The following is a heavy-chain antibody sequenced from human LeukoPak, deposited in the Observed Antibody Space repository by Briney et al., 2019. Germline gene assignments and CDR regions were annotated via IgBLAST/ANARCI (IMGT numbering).Heavy chain of an antibody. D-gene: IGHD3-10*01. Sequence: PGGSLRLSCAASGFTFSSYSMNWVRQAPGKGLEWVSSISSSSSYIYYADSVKGRFTISRDNAKNTLYLQMNSLRAEDTAVYYCARGRGTYYFDYWGQGTLVTVSS. CDR1: GFTFSSYS. J-gene: IGHJ4*02. CDR3: ARGRGTYYFDY. V-gene: IGHV3-21*04. CDR2: ISSSSSYI.